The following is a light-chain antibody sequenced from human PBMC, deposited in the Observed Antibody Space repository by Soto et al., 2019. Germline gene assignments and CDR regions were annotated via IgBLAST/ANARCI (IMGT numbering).Light chain of an antibody. J-gene: IGLJ1*01. CDR2: DVS. Sequence: QSVLTQPASVSGSPGQSITISCVGTSGDIGDYNYVSWYQQHPGKVPKVIIYDVSNRPSGVSYRFSGTKSGNTASLTVSGFQAEDEADYDCCSYTRSGTLIFGTGTKVTVL. CDR1: SGDIGDYNY. V-gene: IGLV2-14*01. CDR3: CSYTRSGTLI.